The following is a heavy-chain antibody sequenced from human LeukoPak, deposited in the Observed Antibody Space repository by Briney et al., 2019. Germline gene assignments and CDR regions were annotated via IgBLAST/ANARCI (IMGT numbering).Heavy chain of an antibody. CDR3: AKDRSYGGNSGMYYFDY. CDR2: ISGSGGST. V-gene: IGHV3-23*01. J-gene: IGHJ4*02. D-gene: IGHD4-23*01. Sequence: GGSLRLSCAASGFTFSSYGMSWVRQAPGKGLEWVSAISGSGGSTYYADSVKGRSSISRDNSKNTLYLQMNSLRAEDTAVYYCAKDRSYGGNSGMYYFDYWGQGTLVTVSS. CDR1: GFTFSSYG.